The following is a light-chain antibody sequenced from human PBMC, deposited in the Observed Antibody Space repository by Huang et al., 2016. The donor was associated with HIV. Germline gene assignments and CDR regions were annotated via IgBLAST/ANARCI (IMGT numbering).Light chain of an antibody. Sequence: DIQMTQSPSSLSASVGDRVTITCRASQSISTYLNWYQQKPGKAPKLLIYAASSLQSGVQSRFSGSGSGTDFTLTISSLQPEDFETYYCQQNYSTPPTFGQGTKLEIK. CDR2: AAS. CDR1: QSISTY. J-gene: IGKJ2*01. CDR3: QQNYSTPPT. V-gene: IGKV1-39*01.